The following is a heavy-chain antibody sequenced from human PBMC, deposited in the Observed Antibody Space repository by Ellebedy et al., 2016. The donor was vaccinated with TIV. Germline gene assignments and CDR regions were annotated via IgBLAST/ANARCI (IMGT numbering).Heavy chain of an antibody. D-gene: IGHD6-6*01. J-gene: IGHJ1*01. CDR3: ARGTKSSSSS. CDR1: GYTFTRYH. V-gene: IGHV1-46*01. CDR2: IHPDGGST. Sequence: ASVKVSXXASGYTFTRYHLHWVRQAPGQGLEWMGMIHPDGGSTIYAQKFEGRVIMTRDTSTDTVYLELSSLTSDDTAVYFCARGTKSSSSSWGQGTRVTVSS.